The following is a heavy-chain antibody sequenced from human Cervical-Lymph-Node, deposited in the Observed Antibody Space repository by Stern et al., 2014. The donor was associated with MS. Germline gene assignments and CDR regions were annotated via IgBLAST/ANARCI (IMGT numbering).Heavy chain of an antibody. Sequence: QVQLVESGPGLVKPSETLSLTCTVSGGSTSSTNYYWGWIRQPPGKGLEWIASISHSGSSYSIPSLKSPLHFPMNPPKTHFSLMLISVTAADTAVYYCASLNGSGSYPDYWGQGTLVIVSS. V-gene: IGHV4-39*01. CDR1: GGSTSSTNYY. CDR2: ISHSGSS. J-gene: IGHJ4*02. D-gene: IGHD3-10*01. CDR3: ASLNGSGSYPDY.